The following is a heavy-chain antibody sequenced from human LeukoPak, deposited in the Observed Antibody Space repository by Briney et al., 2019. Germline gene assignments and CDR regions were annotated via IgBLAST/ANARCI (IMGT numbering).Heavy chain of an antibody. J-gene: IGHJ4*02. CDR2: ISDSGNT. CDR1: GFTLSSYA. CDR3: AKAPVTTCRGAYCYPFDY. V-gene: IGHV3-23*01. D-gene: IGHD2-21*01. Sequence: GGSLRLSCAASGFTLSSYAMSWGRQAPGKGLEWVSAISDSGNTYHADSVKGRFTISRDSSMNTLFLQMNRLRPEDAAVYYCAKAPVTTCRGAYCYPFDYWGQGTLVTASP.